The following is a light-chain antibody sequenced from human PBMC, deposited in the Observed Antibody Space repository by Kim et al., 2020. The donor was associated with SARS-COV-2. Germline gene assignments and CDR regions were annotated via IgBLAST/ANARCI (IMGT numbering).Light chain of an antibody. CDR3: QQYAYWRD. V-gene: IGKV3-15*01. J-gene: IGKJ5*01. Sequence: FLTPRESATLSSRARQSMSSNLAWYQQKPGQAPRVLIYDASARATGIPARFSGSGSGTDFTLNISNVQSEDFAVYYCQQYAYWRDFGQGTRLEIK. CDR2: DAS. CDR1: QSMSSN.